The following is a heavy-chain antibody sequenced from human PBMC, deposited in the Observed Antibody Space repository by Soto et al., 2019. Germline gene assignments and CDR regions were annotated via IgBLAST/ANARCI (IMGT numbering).Heavy chain of an antibody. CDR1: GFTFSDYY. J-gene: IGHJ6*02. V-gene: IGHV3-11*06. D-gene: IGHD2-15*01. CDR3: ARDGDKYCSAGSCYSGYYYYAMDV. Sequence: GGSLRPPCAASGFTFSDYYMTWIRQAPGKGLEWVSHIGSSNTDTKYADVVKGRFTILRDNAKNSLYLQMNSLTAEDTAVYYCARDGDKYCSAGSCYSGYYYYAMDVWGQGTTVTVSS. CDR2: IGSSNTDT.